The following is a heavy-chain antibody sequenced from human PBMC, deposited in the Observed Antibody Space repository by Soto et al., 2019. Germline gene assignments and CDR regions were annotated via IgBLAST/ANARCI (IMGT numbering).Heavy chain of an antibody. CDR3: ARVHSSSWYSSYYYYYGMDV. V-gene: IGHV4-59*01. CDR2: IYYSGST. CDR1: GGSISSYY. J-gene: IGHJ6*02. D-gene: IGHD6-13*01. Sequence: SETLSLTCTVSGGSISSYYWSWIRQPPGKGLEWIGYIYYSGSTNYNPSLKSRVTISVDTSKNQFSLKLSSVTAADTAVYYCARVHSSSWYSSYYYYYGMDVWGQGTTVTVSS.